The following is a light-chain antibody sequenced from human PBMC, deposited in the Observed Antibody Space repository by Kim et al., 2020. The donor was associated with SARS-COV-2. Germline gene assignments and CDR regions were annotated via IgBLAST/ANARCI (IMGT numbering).Light chain of an antibody. Sequence: SGSPGQSITTSCPGISSNSVAWYQQHPGKAPNLIIYDVTKRPSGVSSRFSASKSANTASLTISGLQAEDEAAYHCSSYTTTSSFVLFGGGTQLTVL. CDR2: DVT. J-gene: IGLJ3*02. V-gene: IGLV2-14*03. CDR3: SSYTTTSSFVL. CDR1: SSNS.